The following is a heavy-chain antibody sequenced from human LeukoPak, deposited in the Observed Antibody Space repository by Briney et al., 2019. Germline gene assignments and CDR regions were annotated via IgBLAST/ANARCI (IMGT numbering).Heavy chain of an antibody. CDR3: ARDLNSGYDDY. J-gene: IGHJ4*02. Sequence: GSVKVSCRASGYTFTSYDINWVRQATGQGLEWMGWMNPNSGNTGYAQKFQGRVTMTRNTSISTAYMELSSLRSEDTAVYYCARDLNSGYDDYWGQGTLVTVSS. CDR2: MNPNSGNT. CDR1: GYTFTSYD. V-gene: IGHV1-8*01. D-gene: IGHD5-12*01.